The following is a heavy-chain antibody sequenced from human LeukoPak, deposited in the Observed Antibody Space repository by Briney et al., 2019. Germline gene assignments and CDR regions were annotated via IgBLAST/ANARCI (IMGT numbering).Heavy chain of an antibody. CDR3: TTYDK. J-gene: IGHJ4*02. D-gene: IGHD3-22*01. CDR2: IKGKTDGGTT. Sequence: GGSLRLSCAASGFSFRSYGMHWVRQAPGKVLERVGRIKGKTDGGTTDYAAPVKGRFTISRDDSKNTLYLQMNSLKTEDTAVYYCTTYDKWGQGTLVTVSS. V-gene: IGHV3-15*01. CDR1: GFSFRSYG.